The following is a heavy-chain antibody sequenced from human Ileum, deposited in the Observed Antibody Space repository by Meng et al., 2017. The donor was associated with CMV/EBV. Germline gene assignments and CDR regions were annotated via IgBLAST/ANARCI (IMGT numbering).Heavy chain of an antibody. CDR2: INPNSGGT. CDR3: ARGPQYGIVVVPAGAFDP. CDR1: TFTGYY. Sequence: TFTGYYMHWVRQAPGQGLEWMGWINPNSGGTNYAQKFQGRVTMTRDTSISTAYMELSRLRSDDTAVYYCARGPQYGIVVVPAGAFDPWGQGTLVTVSS. V-gene: IGHV1-2*02. J-gene: IGHJ5*02. D-gene: IGHD2-2*01.